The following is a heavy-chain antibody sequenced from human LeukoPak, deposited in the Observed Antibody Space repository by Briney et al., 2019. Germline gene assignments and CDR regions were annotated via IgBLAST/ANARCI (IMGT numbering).Heavy chain of an antibody. CDR2: INHNVST. V-gene: IGHV4-34*01. Sequence: SETLSLTCAVYGGSFSGYYWSCIRQPPGKGLDGIGEINHNVSTNYNPSLKSRVTISLDKSKNQFSMKLSSVTAADTAVYYCARGRLLERLLDYYYDSTDFDYWGQGTLVTVSS. CDR3: ARGRLLERLLDYYYDSTDFDY. D-gene: IGHD3-22*01. J-gene: IGHJ4*02. CDR1: GGSFSGYY.